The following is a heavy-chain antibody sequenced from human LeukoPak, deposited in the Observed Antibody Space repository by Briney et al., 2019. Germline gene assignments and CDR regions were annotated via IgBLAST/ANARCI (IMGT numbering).Heavy chain of an antibody. CDR2: INHSGST. Sequence: SETLSLTCAVYGGSFSGYYWSWIRQPPGKGLEWIGEINHSGSTNYNQSLKSRVTISVDTSKNQFSLKLSSVTAADTAVYYCARGSSTMIVVDAFDIWGQGTMVTVSS. V-gene: IGHV4-34*01. J-gene: IGHJ3*02. CDR3: ARGSSTMIVVDAFDI. CDR1: GGSFSGYY. D-gene: IGHD3-22*01.